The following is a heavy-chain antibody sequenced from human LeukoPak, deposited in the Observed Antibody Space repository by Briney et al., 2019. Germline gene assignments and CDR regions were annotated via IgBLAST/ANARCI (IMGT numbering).Heavy chain of an antibody. J-gene: IGHJ4*02. D-gene: IGHD1-26*01. Sequence: PGGSLRLSCAASGFTFSSYAMSWVRQAPGKGLEWVSAISGSGGSTYYADSVKGRFTISRDNSKNTLYLQMNSLRAEDTAVYYCAKDIYRLGSGSPRPFDYWGEGTLVTASS. CDR2: ISGSGGST. CDR1: GFTFSSYA. CDR3: AKDIYRLGSGSPRPFDY. V-gene: IGHV3-23*01.